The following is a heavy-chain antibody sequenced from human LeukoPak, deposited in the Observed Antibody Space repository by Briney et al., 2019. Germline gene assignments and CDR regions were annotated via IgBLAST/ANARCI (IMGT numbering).Heavy chain of an antibody. CDR1: GLTFSSYA. V-gene: IGHV3-30*04. CDR3: ARRRFDY. Sequence: GGSLRLSCAASGLTFSSYAMHWVRQAPGKGLEWVAVISYDGSNKYYADSVKGRFTISRDNSKNTLYLQMNSLRAEDTAVYYCARRRFDYWGQGTLVTVCS. CDR2: ISYDGSNK. J-gene: IGHJ4*02.